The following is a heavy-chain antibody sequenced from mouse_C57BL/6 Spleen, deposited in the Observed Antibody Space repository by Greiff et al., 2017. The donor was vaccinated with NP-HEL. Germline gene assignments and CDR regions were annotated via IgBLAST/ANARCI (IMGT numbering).Heavy chain of an antibody. Sequence: VKLQESGAELVKPGASVKISCKASGYAFSSYWMNWVKQRPGKGLEWIGQIYPGDGDTNYNGKFKGKATLTADKSSSTAYMQLSSLTSEDSAVYFCARDGYDGWFAYWGQGTLVTVSA. D-gene: IGHD2-2*01. CDR3: ARDGYDGWFAY. CDR1: GYAFSSYW. CDR2: IYPGDGDT. J-gene: IGHJ3*01. V-gene: IGHV1-80*01.